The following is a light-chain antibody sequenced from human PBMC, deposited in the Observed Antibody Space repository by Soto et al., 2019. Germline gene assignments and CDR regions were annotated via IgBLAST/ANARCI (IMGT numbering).Light chain of an antibody. CDR2: GAS. J-gene: IGKJ2*01. V-gene: IGKV3-20*01. CDR3: QQYARSPYT. CDR1: QTVTSGY. Sequence: EIVLTQSPGTLSLSPGERAILSCRASQTVTSGYLAWYQQRPGQAPRLLIFGASNRATDIPDRFSGSGSGTDLTLTISGLEPEDFAVFYCQQYARSPYTFGQGTNLEI.